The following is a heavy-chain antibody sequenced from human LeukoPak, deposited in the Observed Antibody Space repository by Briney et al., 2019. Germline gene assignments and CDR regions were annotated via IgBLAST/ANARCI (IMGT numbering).Heavy chain of an antibody. Sequence: GGSLRLSCAASGFTFSSYSMNWVRQAPGKGLEWVSSISSSSSYIYYADSVKGRFTISRDNAKNSLYLQMNSLRAEDTAVYYCARVPDAAWFDPWGQGTLVIVSS. CDR3: ARVPDAAWFDP. D-gene: IGHD1-14*01. V-gene: IGHV3-21*01. CDR1: GFTFSSYS. CDR2: ISSSSSYI. J-gene: IGHJ5*02.